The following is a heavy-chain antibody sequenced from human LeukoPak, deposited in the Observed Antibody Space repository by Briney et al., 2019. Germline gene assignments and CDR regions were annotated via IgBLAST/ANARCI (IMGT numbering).Heavy chain of an antibody. CDR2: INHSGST. Sequence: SETLSLTCAVYGGSFSGYYWSWIRQLPGKGLEWIGEINHSGSTNYNPSLKSRVTILVDTSKNQFSLILSSVTAADTAVYYCAISAAALFDPWGQGTLVTVSS. D-gene: IGHD6-13*01. CDR1: GGSFSGYY. CDR3: AISAAALFDP. J-gene: IGHJ5*02. V-gene: IGHV4-34*01.